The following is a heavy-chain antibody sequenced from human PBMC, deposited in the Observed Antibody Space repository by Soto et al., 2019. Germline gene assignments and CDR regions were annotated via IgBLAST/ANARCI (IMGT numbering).Heavy chain of an antibody. CDR1: GFSFSTNA. Sequence: GGSLRLSCAASGFSFSTNAMNWVRQAPGKGLEWVSAISGTGDSTFCADSVKGRFTISRDNSKFTLYLQMNSLRAEDTAVYYCAKDFTGSFISPGKDAYFDYWGQGTMVTVYS. J-gene: IGHJ4*02. CDR3: AKDFTGSFISPGKDAYFDY. D-gene: IGHD3-10*01. V-gene: IGHV3-23*01. CDR2: ISGTGDST.